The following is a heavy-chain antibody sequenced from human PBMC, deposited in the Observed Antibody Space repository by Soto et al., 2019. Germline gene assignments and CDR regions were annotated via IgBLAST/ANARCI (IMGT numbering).Heavy chain of an antibody. V-gene: IGHV4-39*01. Sequence: SETLYLTCTIAGDSISSSSYYCGGIRQPPGKGLEWIGSIYYSGSTYYNPSLKSRVTISVDTSKNQFSQKLSSVTAADTAVYYCASLAVAGNRNYYYYGMDVWGQGTTVTVS. CDR2: IYYSGST. CDR1: GDSISSSSYY. D-gene: IGHD6-19*01. J-gene: IGHJ6*02. CDR3: ASLAVAGNRNYYYYGMDV.